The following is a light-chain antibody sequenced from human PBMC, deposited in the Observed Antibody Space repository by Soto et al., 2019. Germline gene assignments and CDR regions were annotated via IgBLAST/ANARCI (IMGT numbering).Light chain of an antibody. CDR1: QGISSW. V-gene: IGKV1-12*01. CDR2: AAS. CDR3: QQLYTFPLT. Sequence: DIQMTQSPPSVSASVGDRVTITCRASQGISSWLAWYQQKPGRAPNLLIYAASSLQSGVPLRFSGSGSGTDFTLSISSXQPEDVATYYCQQLYTFPLTFGQGTRLEIK. J-gene: IGKJ5*01.